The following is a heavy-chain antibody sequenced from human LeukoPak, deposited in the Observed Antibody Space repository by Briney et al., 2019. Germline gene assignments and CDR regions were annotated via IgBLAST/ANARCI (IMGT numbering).Heavy chain of an antibody. D-gene: IGHD3-10*01. CDR3: ATTTHYYGSGSYYP. Sequence: GASVKVSCKASGYTFTSYAMNWVRQAPGQGLEWMGWINTNTGNPTYAQGFTGRFVFSLDTSVSTAYLQISSLKAEDTAVYYCATTTHYYGSGSYYPWGQGTLVTVSS. V-gene: IGHV7-4-1*02. J-gene: IGHJ5*02. CDR1: GYTFTSYA. CDR2: INTNTGNP.